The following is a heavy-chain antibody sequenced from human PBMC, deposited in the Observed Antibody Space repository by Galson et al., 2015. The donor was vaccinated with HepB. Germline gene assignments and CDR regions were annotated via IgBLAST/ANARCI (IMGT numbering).Heavy chain of an antibody. CDR1: GFTFSSYG. J-gene: IGHJ6*02. D-gene: IGHD2-15*01. Sequence: SLRLSCAASGFTFSSYGMHWVRQAPGKGLEWVAVIWYDGSNKYYADSVKGRFTISRDNSKNTLYLQMNSLRAEDTAVYYCASCSGGSCYLSGMDVWGQGTTVTVSS. CDR2: IWYDGSNK. CDR3: ASCSGGSCYLSGMDV. V-gene: IGHV3-33*01.